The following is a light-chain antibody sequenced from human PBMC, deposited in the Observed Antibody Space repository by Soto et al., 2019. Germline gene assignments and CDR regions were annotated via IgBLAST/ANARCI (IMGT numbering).Light chain of an antibody. J-gene: IGKJ1*01. CDR3: QQYGSSPRT. CDR2: GAS. CDR1: QSVSSSS. Sequence: EMGLTQSPATLSLSPGERATLSCRASQSVSSSSLAWYQQRRGQAPRLLIHGASSRATGIPDRFSGSGSGTDFTLTISRLEPEDFAVYYCQQYGSSPRTFGQGTKVDIK. V-gene: IGKV3-20*01.